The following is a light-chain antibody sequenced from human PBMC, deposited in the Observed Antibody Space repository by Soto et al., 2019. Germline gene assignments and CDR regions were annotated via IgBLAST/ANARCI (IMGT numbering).Light chain of an antibody. Sequence: QSALTQPASVSGSPGQSITISCTGTSSDVGGYNFVSWYQQHPGKAPKLMIYEVRNRPSGVSNRFSGSKSGNTASLTISGLQAEDEADYYCSSYTSRSPHGFGSGTKLTVL. V-gene: IGLV2-14*01. CDR1: SSDVGGYNF. J-gene: IGLJ1*01. CDR3: SSYTSRSPHG. CDR2: EVR.